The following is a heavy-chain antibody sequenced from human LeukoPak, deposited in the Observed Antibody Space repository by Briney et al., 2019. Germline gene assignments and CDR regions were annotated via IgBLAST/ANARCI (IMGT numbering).Heavy chain of an antibody. Sequence: SETLSLTCTVSGGSVSSTHYWGWIRQPPGKGLEWIGSIYYGGSTYYNASLRSRVTTSVDTSKNQFSLKLSSVAAADTAVYYCAKSTYYYDTFVNAFDLWGQGTVVTVSS. J-gene: IGHJ3*01. CDR3: AKSTYYYDTFVNAFDL. CDR2: IYYGGST. D-gene: IGHD3-22*01. CDR1: GGSVSSTHY. V-gene: IGHV4-39*07.